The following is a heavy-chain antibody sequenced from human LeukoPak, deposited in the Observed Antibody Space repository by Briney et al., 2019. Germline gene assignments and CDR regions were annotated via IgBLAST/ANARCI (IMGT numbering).Heavy chain of an antibody. CDR2: ISTSNSYT. Sequence: GGSLRLSCAASESTFSSYSMTWVRQAPGKGLEWVSSISTSNSYTYYADSVKGRFTISRDNAKNSLYLQMNSLRADDTAVYYCARDAIAAAGLDVWGQGTTVTVSS. J-gene: IGHJ6*02. V-gene: IGHV3-21*01. CDR1: ESTFSSYS. D-gene: IGHD6-13*01. CDR3: ARDAIAAAGLDV.